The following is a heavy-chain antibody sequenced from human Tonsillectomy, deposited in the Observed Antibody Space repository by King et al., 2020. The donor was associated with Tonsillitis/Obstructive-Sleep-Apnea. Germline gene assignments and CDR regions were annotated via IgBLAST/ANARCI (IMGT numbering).Heavy chain of an antibody. CDR2: MVHTGSN. CDR1: GGSISSSNW. J-gene: IGHJ4*02. D-gene: IGHD2-2*01. Sequence: QLQESGPGLVKPSETLSLTCAVSGGSISSSNWWTWVRQSPDKGLEWIGEMVHTGSNSYNPYLKGRVSIALDQSKNQFSLNLNSVTAAYTAVYYDARVVLGCSATRCCFFWGQGTLVTVS. CDR3: ARVVLGCSATRCCFF. V-gene: IGHV4-4*02.